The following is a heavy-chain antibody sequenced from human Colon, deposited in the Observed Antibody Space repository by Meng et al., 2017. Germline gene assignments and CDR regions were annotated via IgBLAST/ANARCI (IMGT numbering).Heavy chain of an antibody. CDR2: IYYSGST. J-gene: IGHJ4*02. Sequence: QVQLQESGPGLVKPSETLSLTCTVSGDSISSGDYYWSWIRQPPGKGLEWIGYIYYSGSTYYNPSLKSRLTILLDTSKKQFSLRLTSVTAADTAVYYCVRENWKSTIDYSGQGTLVTVSS. V-gene: IGHV4-30-4*01. CDR3: VRENWKSTIDY. CDR1: GDSISSGDYY. D-gene: IGHD1-1*01.